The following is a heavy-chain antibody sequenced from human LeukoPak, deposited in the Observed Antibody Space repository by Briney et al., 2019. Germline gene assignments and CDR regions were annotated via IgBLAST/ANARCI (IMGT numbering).Heavy chain of an antibody. CDR3: TRARGRFLEWVYYGMDV. V-gene: IGHV3-49*04. D-gene: IGHD3-3*01. CDR1: GFTFGYYA. J-gene: IGHJ6*02. CDR2: IRSKANGGTT. Sequence: GGSLRLSCTASGFTFGYYAMSWVRQAPGKGLEWVGFIRSKANGGTTEYAASVRGRFTISRDDSKSIAYMQMNSLKTEDTAVYYCTRARGRFLEWVYYGMDVWGQGTTVTVSS.